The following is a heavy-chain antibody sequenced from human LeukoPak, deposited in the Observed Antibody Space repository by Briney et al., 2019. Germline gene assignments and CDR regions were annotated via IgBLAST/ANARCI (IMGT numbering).Heavy chain of an antibody. CDR2: IYYSGST. J-gene: IGHJ4*02. D-gene: IGHD5-18*01. V-gene: IGHV4-39*01. CDR1: GGSISSSSYY. CDR3: ARRDSEGDTAMFDY. Sequence: PSETLSLTCTVSGGSISSSSYYWGWIRQPPGKGLEWIGSIYYSGSTYYNPSLKSRVTISVDTSKNQFSLKLSSVTAADTAVYYCARRDSEGDTAMFDYWGQGTLVTVSS.